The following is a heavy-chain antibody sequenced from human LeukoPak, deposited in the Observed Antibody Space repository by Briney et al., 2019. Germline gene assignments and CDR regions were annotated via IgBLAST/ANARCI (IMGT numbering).Heavy chain of an antibody. V-gene: IGHV3-30-3*01. D-gene: IGHD2-21*02. CDR1: GFTFSSYA. Sequence: GGSLRLSCAASGFTFSSYAMHWVRQAPGKGLEWVAVISYDGSNKYYADSVKGRFTISRDNSKNTLYLQMNSLRAEDTAVYYCARDPNPSAGRWSLPAGAFDIWGQGTMVTVSS. CDR2: ISYDGSNK. CDR3: ARDPNPSAGRWSLPAGAFDI. J-gene: IGHJ3*02.